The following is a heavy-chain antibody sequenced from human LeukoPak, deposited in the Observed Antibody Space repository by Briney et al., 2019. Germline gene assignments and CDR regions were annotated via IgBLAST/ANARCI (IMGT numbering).Heavy chain of an antibody. CDR2: IGGSGSST. V-gene: IGHV3-23*01. J-gene: IGHJ2*01. Sequence: GGSLRLSCAASGFTFSSYAMSWVRQTPGKGLEWVSAIGGSGSSTYYADSVKGRFTISRDNSKNTLYLQMSSLRAEDTAVYYCAKGEGAPSYWYFDLWGRGTLVTVSS. CDR1: GFTFSSYA. CDR3: AKGEGAPSYWYFDL.